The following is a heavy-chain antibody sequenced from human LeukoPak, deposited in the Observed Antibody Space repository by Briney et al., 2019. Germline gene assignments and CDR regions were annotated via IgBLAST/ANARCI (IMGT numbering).Heavy chain of an antibody. J-gene: IGHJ4*02. CDR1: RFTFSTYT. D-gene: IGHD1-26*01. Sequence: SGGSLRLSCAASRFTFSTYTMNWVRQAPGKGLEWVSYISSSSSTKYYADSVKGRFTISRDNAKNSLYLQMNSLRTEDTAVYYCARDGGSSRRYFDYWGQGTLVTVSS. V-gene: IGHV3-48*04. CDR3: ARDGGSSRRYFDY. CDR2: ISSSSSTK.